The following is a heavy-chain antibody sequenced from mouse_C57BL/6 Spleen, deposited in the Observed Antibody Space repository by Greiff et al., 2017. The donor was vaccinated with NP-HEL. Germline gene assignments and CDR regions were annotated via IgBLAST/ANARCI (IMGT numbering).Heavy chain of an antibody. J-gene: IGHJ2*01. CDR2: INPNNGGT. CDR1: GYTFTDYY. D-gene: IGHD2-4*01. V-gene: IGHV1-26*01. Sequence: EVQLQQSGPELVKPGASVKISCKASGYTFTDYYMNWVKQSHGKSLEWIGDINPNNGGTSYNQKFKGKATLTVDKSSSTAYMELRSLTSEDSAVYYCARYHYDYDAGYYFDYWGQGTTLTVSS. CDR3: ARYHYDYDAGYYFDY.